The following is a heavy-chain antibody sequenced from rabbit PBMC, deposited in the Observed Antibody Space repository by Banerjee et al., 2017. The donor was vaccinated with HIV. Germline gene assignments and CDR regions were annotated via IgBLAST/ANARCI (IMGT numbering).Heavy chain of an antibody. V-gene: IGHV1S40*01. Sequence: QSLEESGGDLVKPGASLTLTCTASGFTLSSYYMRWVRQAPGKGLEWIACINTSSGNTVYATWAKGRFTISKTSWTTVTLQMTSLTASDTATYFCARYGISNGGYNLWGPGTLVTVS. CDR1: GFTLSSYY. CDR3: ARYGISNGGYNL. J-gene: IGHJ4*01. D-gene: IGHD1-1*01. CDR2: INTSSGNT.